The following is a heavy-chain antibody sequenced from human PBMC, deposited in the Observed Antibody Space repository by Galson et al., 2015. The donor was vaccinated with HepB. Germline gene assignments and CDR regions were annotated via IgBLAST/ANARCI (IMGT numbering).Heavy chain of an antibody. CDR2: IIPIFGTA. CDR1: GGTFSSYA. J-gene: IGHJ5*02. D-gene: IGHD3-3*01. Sequence: SVKVSCKASGGTFSSYAISWVRQAPGQGLEWMGGIIPIFGTANYAQKFQGRVTITADESTSTAYMELSSLRSEDTAVYYCARDGSGYYSSQLWWFDPWGQGTLGTVSS. V-gene: IGHV1-69*13. CDR3: ARDGSGYYSSQLWWFDP.